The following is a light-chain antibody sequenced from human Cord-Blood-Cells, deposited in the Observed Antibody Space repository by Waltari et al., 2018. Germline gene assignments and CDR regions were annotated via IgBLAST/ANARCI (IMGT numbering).Light chain of an antibody. CDR2: DVS. Sequence: QSALTQPAPVSGSPGQSITISCTGTRSDVGGYNYVSWYQQHPGNAPKLMIYDVSNRPSGVSNRFSGSKSGNTASLTISGLQAEDEADYYCSSYTSSSTWVFGGGTKLTVL. CDR3: SSYTSSSTWV. CDR1: RSDVGGYNY. J-gene: IGLJ3*02. V-gene: IGLV2-14*01.